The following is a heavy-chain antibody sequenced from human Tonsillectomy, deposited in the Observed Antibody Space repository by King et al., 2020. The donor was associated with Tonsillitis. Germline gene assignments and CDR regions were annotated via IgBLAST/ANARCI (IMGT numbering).Heavy chain of an antibody. V-gene: IGHV3-72*01. CDR3: AREIRLRTGSGGSGHDALET. CDR1: GFTFSDYY. Sequence: VQLVESGGDSVQPGGSLRLSCAASGFTFSDYYMDWVRQAPGKGLEWVGRSRNKANSYFTEYAASVKGRFTTSREDSRNSVYLQMNSLRTEDTAVYYCAREIRLRTGSGGSGHDALETWGQGTLGTVSS. CDR2: SRNKANSYFT. D-gene: IGHD2-8*02. J-gene: IGHJ3*02.